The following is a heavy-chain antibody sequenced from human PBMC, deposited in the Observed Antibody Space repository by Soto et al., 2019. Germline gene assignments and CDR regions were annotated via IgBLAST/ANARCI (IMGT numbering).Heavy chain of an antibody. CDR3: ARATLDYDSSGLGVFDY. CDR1: GFTFSSYE. V-gene: IGHV3-48*03. Sequence: EVQLVESGGGLVQPGGSLRLSCAASGFTFSSYEMNWVRQAPGKGLEWVSYISSSGSTIYYADSVKGRFTISRDNAKNSLYLQMNSLRAEDTAVYYCARATLDYDSSGLGVFDYWGQGTLVTVSS. CDR2: ISSSGSTI. D-gene: IGHD3-22*01. J-gene: IGHJ4*02.